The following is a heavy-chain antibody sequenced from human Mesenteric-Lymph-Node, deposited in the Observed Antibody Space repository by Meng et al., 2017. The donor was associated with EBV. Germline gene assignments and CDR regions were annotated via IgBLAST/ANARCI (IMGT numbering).Heavy chain of an antibody. CDR1: GYTFTDYY. V-gene: IGHV1-2*06. Sequence: QGPLVQSWADVKKPGASVKVSSTASGYTFTDYYLHWVRQAPGQGLEWMGRINPNSGGTIYAQKFQDRVTMTRDTSITTAYMELSSLRSDDTAVYFCAREDGSGSYYFLYYFDYWGLGTLVTVSS. J-gene: IGHJ4*02. CDR3: AREDGSGSYYFLYYFDY. D-gene: IGHD3-10*01. CDR2: INPNSGGT.